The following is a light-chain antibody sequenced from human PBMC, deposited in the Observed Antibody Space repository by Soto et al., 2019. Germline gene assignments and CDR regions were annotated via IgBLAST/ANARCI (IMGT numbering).Light chain of an antibody. CDR3: CSYAGGDTWV. Sequence: QSVLTQPASVSGSPGQSITISCTGTSSDVGSYDLVSWYQQHPGKAPKLIIYEVSKRPSGVSNRFSGSKSGNTASLTISGLQADDEADYHCCSYAGGDTWVFGGGTKLTVL. CDR2: EVS. V-gene: IGLV2-23*02. CDR1: SSDVGSYDL. J-gene: IGLJ3*02.